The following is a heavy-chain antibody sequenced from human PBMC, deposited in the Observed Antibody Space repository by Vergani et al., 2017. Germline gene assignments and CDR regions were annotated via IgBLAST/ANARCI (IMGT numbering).Heavy chain of an antibody. CDR1: GGSISSSSYY. CDR3: ARLLAAGGSLDY. CDR2: IYYSGST. Sequence: QLQLQESGPGLVKPSETLSLTCTVSGGSISSSSYYWGWIRQPPGKGLEWIGSIYYSGSTYYNPSLKSRVTISVDTSKNQFSLKLSFVTAADTAVYYCARLLAAGGSLDYWGQGTLVTVSS. D-gene: IGHD2-15*01. J-gene: IGHJ4*02. V-gene: IGHV4-39*01.